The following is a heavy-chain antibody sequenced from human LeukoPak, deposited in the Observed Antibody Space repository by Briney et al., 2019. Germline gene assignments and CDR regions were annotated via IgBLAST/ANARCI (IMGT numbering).Heavy chain of an antibody. CDR2: IANSGGNT. J-gene: IGHJ4*02. CDR3: AKEGIGAAGRRFDC. V-gene: IGHV3-23*01. CDR1: GFTFSSYS. D-gene: IGHD6-13*01. Sequence: GGSLRLSCAASGFTFSSYSMNWIRQAPGKGLEWVSSIANSGGNTYYADSLRGRFTISRDNSKNTLYLQMNSLRDEDTAVYYCAKEGIGAAGRRFDCWGQGTPVTVSS.